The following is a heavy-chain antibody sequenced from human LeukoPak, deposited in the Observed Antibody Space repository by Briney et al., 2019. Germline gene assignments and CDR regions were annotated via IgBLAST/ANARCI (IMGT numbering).Heavy chain of an antibody. CDR3: IRSGYDYDWFDP. V-gene: IGHV1-69*08. J-gene: IGHJ5*02. D-gene: IGHD5-12*01. CDR1: GGSFSDYS. CDR2: IIAILDTA. Sequence: ASVKLSCTSSGGSFSDYSISWVRHAPAQGLEWMGRIIAILDTAHYAQKCQGRFTITADKSTTTVYMELSSLRSDDTAVYYCIRSGYDYDWFDPWGQGTLVTVSS.